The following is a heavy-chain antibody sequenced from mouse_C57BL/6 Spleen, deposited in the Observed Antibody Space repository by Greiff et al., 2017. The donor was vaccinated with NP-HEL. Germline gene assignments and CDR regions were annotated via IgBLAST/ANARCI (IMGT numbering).Heavy chain of an antibody. V-gene: IGHV1-82*01. J-gene: IGHJ4*01. D-gene: IGHD2-4*01. Sequence: QVQLQQSGPELVKPGASVKISCKASGYAFSSSWMNWVKQRPGKGLEWIGRIYPGDGDTNYNGKFKGKATLTADKSSSTAYMQLSSLTSEDSAVYFCARRHYEDAMDYWGQGTSVTVSS. CDR2: IYPGDGDT. CDR1: GYAFSSSW. CDR3: ARRHYEDAMDY.